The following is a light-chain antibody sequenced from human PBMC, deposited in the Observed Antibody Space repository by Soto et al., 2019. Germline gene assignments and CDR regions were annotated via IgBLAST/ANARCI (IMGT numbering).Light chain of an antibody. V-gene: IGKV1-39*01. CDR1: QGISSY. Sequence: IQLTQSPSSLSASVGDRVTITSRASQGISSYLGWYQQTPGQAPKLLIFAASSSQSGVSSRLRGSGSGTDFTLTITSLQPEDSATYYCQQSFVSPTFGQGTKVDI. CDR3: QQSFVSPT. J-gene: IGKJ1*01. CDR2: AAS.